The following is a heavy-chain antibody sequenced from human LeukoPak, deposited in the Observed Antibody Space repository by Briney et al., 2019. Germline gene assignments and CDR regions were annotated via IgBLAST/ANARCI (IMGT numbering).Heavy chain of an antibody. CDR3: AKDQRQWLRLSYYYYGMDA. CDR2: IRYDGSNK. J-gene: IGHJ6*02. D-gene: IGHD5-12*01. V-gene: IGHV3-30*02. Sequence: PGGSLRLSCAASGFTFSSYGMHWVRQAPGKGLEWVAFIRYDGSNKYYADSVKGRFTISRDNSKNTLYLQMNSLRAEDTAVYYCAKDQRQWLRLSYYYYGMDAWGQGTTVTVSS. CDR1: GFTFSSYG.